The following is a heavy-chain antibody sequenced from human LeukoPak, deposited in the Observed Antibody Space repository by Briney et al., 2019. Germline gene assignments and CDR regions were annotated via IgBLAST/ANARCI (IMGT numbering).Heavy chain of an antibody. Sequence: SETLSLTCTVSGGSISSDDYYWSWIRQPPGKGLEWIGYIYYSGNTYYDPSLKSRVTISVDTSKNQFSLKLTSVTAADTAVYYCARVMKHDYGFNYGSHYFNYWGQGTLVTVSS. CDR1: GGSISSDDYY. J-gene: IGHJ4*02. CDR2: IYYSGNT. V-gene: IGHV4-30-4*01. CDR3: ARVMKHDYGFNYGSHYFNY. D-gene: IGHD4-23*01.